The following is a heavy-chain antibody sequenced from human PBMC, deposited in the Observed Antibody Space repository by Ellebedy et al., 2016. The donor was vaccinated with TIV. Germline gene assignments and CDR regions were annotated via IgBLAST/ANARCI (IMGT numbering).Heavy chain of an antibody. CDR1: GFVFSNYA. J-gene: IGHJ3*01. V-gene: IGHV3-48*04. CDR2: INHKSEGI. Sequence: GGSLRLXXEGSGFVFSNYAMNWVRQAPGKGLEWISYINHKSEGIGYADSVKGRFTISRDNAKNSVYLQMNSLRADDTGVYFCAKGTGTTNYRDHRFDFWGRGTMVTVSS. CDR3: AKGTGTTNYRDHRFDF. D-gene: IGHD1-7*01.